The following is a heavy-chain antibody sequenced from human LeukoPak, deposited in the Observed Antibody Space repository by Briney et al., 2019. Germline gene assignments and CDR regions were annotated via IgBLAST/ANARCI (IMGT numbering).Heavy chain of an antibody. CDR2: IIPIFGTA. CDR3: ARNTEANWGSREGMDV. Sequence: GASVKVSCKASGYTFTGYYMHWVRQAPGQGLEWMGGIIPIFGTANYAQKFQGRVTITADESTSTAYMELSSLRSEDTAVYYCARNTEANWGSREGMDVWGKGTTVTVSS. V-gene: IGHV1-69*13. D-gene: IGHD7-27*01. CDR1: GYTFTGYY. J-gene: IGHJ6*03.